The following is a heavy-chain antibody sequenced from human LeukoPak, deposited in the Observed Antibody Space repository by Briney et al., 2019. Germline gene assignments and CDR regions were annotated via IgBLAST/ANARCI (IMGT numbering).Heavy chain of an antibody. CDR1: GYTFTSYG. CDR3: ARGIEWLRYLEY. Sequence: AAVKVTCKASGYTFTSYGISWVRQAPGQGLEWMGWISGYNGNTNYAQILQDRVTMTTDTSTSTAYMELRSLRSEDTAVYYCARGIEWLRYLEYWGQGTLVSVSS. CDR2: ISGYNGNT. D-gene: IGHD5-12*01. J-gene: IGHJ4*02. V-gene: IGHV1-18*01.